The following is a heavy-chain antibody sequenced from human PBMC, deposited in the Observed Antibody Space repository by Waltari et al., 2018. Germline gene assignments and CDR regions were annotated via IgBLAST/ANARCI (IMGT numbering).Heavy chain of an antibody. CDR1: GFTFSSYA. CDR3: AKDETTVTNSPTDY. D-gene: IGHD4-17*01. Sequence: EVQLLESGGGLVQPGGSLRLSCAASGFTFSSYAMSWVRQAPGKGLEWVSAISGSGVSTYYADSVKGRFTNSRDNSKNTLYLQMNSLRAEDTAVYYCAKDETTVTNSPTDYWGQGTLVTVSS. J-gene: IGHJ4*02. CDR2: ISGSGVST. V-gene: IGHV3-23*01.